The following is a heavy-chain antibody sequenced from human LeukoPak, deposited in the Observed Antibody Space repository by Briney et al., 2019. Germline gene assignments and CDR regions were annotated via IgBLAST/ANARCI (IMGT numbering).Heavy chain of an antibody. D-gene: IGHD6-13*01. V-gene: IGHV3-48*01. CDR3: ARALTSSWYGDY. Sequence: GGSLRLSCSASGFTFSGYSMNWVRQAPGKGLEWVSYISSSSGTIYYADSVKDRFTISRDNAKNSLYLQMNSLRAEDTAVYYCARALTSSWYGDYWGQGTLVTVSS. J-gene: IGHJ4*02. CDR1: GFTFSGYS. CDR2: ISSSSGTI.